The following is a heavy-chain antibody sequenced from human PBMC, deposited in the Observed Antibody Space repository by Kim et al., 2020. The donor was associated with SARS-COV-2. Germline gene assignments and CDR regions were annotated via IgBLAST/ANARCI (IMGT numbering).Heavy chain of an antibody. D-gene: IGHD7-27*01. Sequence: TKYNPPPNSPVTISVDTSKNQFPLKLTSLTAADTAVYYCARHPGEGWFDPWGQGALVTVDS. J-gene: IGHJ5*02. V-gene: IGHV4-59*08. CDR3: ARHPGEGWFDP. CDR2: T.